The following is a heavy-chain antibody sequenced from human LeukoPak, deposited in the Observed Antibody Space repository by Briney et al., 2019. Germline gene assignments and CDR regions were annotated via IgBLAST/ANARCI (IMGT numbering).Heavy chain of an antibody. V-gene: IGHV3-23*01. D-gene: IGHD1-26*01. CDR3: VRDTSVGAAYFDF. Sequence: GGSLRLSCAASGFTFSSYAMSWVRQAPGKGLEWVSAISGSGGSTYYADSVKGRFSISRDNSKNTLSLQMTTLRPDDTAVYYCVRDTSVGAAYFDFWGQGALVAVSS. J-gene: IGHJ4*02. CDR2: ISGSGGST. CDR1: GFTFSSYA.